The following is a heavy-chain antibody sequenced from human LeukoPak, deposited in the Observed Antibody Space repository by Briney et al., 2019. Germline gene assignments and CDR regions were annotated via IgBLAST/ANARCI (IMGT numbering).Heavy chain of an antibody. D-gene: IGHD3-22*01. CDR3: ARPVRDYDSSGYQWYFDL. CDR1: GYSFTSYW. Sequence: GESLKISCKGSGYSFTSYWIGWVRQMPGKGLEWMGIIYPGDSDTRYSASFQGQVTISADKSISTAYLQWSSLKASDTAMYYCARPVRDYDSSGYQWYFDLWGRGTLVTVSS. CDR2: IYPGDSDT. V-gene: IGHV5-51*01. J-gene: IGHJ2*01.